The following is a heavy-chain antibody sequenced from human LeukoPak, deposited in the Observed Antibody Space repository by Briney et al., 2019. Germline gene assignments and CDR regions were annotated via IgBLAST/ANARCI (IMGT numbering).Heavy chain of an antibody. J-gene: IGHJ3*02. D-gene: IGHD3-22*01. Sequence: SETLSLTCAVYGGSFSGYYGSWIRQPPGKGLEWMGEINHSGSTNYNPSLKSRVTISVDRSKNQFSLKLSSVTAADTAVYYCARVPSYYYDSSGAFDIWGQGTMVTVSS. CDR1: GGSFSGYY. CDR2: INHSGST. V-gene: IGHV4-34*01. CDR3: ARVPSYYYDSSGAFDI.